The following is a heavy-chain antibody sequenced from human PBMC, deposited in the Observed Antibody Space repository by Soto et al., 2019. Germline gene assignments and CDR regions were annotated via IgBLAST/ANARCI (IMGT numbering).Heavy chain of an antibody. J-gene: IGHJ4*02. Sequence: PSETLSLTCAVYGGSFSVDYWSWIRQPPGKGLEWIGEINHSGSTNYNPSLKSRVTISVDTSKNQFSLKLSSVTAADTAVYYCARVLLYYDSSGYPFDYWGQGTLVTVSA. CDR1: GGSFSVDY. V-gene: IGHV4-34*01. D-gene: IGHD3-22*01. CDR3: ARVLLYYDSSGYPFDY. CDR2: INHSGST.